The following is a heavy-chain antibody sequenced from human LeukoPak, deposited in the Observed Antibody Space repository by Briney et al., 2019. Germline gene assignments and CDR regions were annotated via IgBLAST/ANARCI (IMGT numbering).Heavy chain of an antibody. V-gene: IGHV4-59*01. CDR2: IYYSGDT. Sequence: SETLSLTCTVSGGSISSYYWSWIRQPPGKGLEWIGYIYYSGDTNYNPSLQSRVTLSVDTSKNQFSLKLTSVTAADTAVYYCVRGPYGSGISNWFDPWGQGTLVIVSS. D-gene: IGHD3-10*01. CDR1: GGSISSYY. CDR3: VRGPYGSGISNWFDP. J-gene: IGHJ5*02.